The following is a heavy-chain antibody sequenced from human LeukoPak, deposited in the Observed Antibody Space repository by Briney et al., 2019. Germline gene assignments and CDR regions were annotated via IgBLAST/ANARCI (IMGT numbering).Heavy chain of an antibody. CDR1: GGSISSGDYY. CDR3: ARVGYDSSGYLTIDY. CDR2: IYYSGST. V-gene: IGHV4-30-4*01. J-gene: IGHJ4*02. Sequence: SQTLSLTCTVSGGSISSGDYYWSRIRQPPGKGLEWIGYIYYSGSTYYNPSLKSRVTISVDTSKNQFSLKLSSVTAADTAVYYCARVGYDSSGYLTIDYWGQGTLVTVSS. D-gene: IGHD3-22*01.